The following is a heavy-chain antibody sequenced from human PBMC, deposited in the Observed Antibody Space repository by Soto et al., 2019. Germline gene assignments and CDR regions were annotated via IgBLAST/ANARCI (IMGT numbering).Heavy chain of an antibody. CDR2: ISGSGGST. D-gene: IGHD2-15*01. CDR1: GFTFSSYA. V-gene: IGHV3-23*01. J-gene: IGHJ4*02. Sequence: EVQLLESGGGLVQPGGSPRLSCAASGFTFSSYAMSWVRQAPGRGLEWVSAISGSGGSTYYADSVKGRFTISRDNSKNTLYLQMNSLRAEDTAVYYCANLACSGGSCYSHFDYWGQGTLVTVSS. CDR3: ANLACSGGSCYSHFDY.